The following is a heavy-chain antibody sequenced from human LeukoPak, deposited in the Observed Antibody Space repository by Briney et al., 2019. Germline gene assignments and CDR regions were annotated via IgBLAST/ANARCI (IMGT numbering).Heavy chain of an antibody. D-gene: IGHD4-23*01. V-gene: IGHV3-48*04. CDR1: GFAFSSYN. J-gene: IGHJ4*02. Sequence: GGSLRLSCAASGFAFSSYNMNWVRQAPGKGLEWISYIGSSGSPTHYADSVGGRFTISRDNAKNTLYLQMNSLRVEDTVVYYCARGRRHGNDYWGQGTLVTVSS. CDR2: IGSSGSPT. CDR3: ARGRRHGNDY.